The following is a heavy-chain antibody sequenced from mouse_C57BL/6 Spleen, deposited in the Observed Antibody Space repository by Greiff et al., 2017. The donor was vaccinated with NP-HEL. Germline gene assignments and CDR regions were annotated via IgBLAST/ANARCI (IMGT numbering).Heavy chain of an antibody. J-gene: IGHJ1*03. D-gene: IGHD2-4*01. V-gene: IGHV5-15*01. CDR2: ISNLAYSI. Sequence: EVQLVESGGGLVQPGGSLKLSCAASGFTFSDYGMAWVRQAPRKGPEWVAFISNLAYSIYYADTVTGRFTISRENAKNTLYLEMSSLRSEDTAMYYCARLHYDYDVRYFDVWGTGTTVTVSS. CDR1: GFTFSDYG. CDR3: ARLHYDYDVRYFDV.